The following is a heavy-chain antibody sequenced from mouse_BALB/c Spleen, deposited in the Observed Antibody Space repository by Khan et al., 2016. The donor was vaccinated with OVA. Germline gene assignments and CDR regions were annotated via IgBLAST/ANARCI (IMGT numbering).Heavy chain of an antibody. J-gene: IGHJ2*01. CDR3: TRIYRSDFDY. V-gene: IGHV1-20*02. CDR1: GYSFTGYF. CDR2: INPHIGET. D-gene: IGHD1-1*01. Sequence: EVKLEESGPELVRPGASVKISCKASGYSFTGYFMNWVMQSHGKSLEWIGRINPHIGETFYNQRFKDKATLTVDESSSTAHMELRSLASEDSAAYYCTRIYRSDFDYWGQGTTLTVSS.